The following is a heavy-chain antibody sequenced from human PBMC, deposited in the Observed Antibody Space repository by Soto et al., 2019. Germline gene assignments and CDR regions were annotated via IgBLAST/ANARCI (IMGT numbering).Heavy chain of an antibody. CDR2: INPNSGGT. V-gene: IGHV1-2*04. D-gene: IGHD2-15*01. Sequence: ASVKVSCKASGYTFTDYYIHWVRQAPGQGLEWMGWINPNSGGTNYAQKFQGWVTMTRDTSISTAYMDLSRLRPDDTAVFYCAREGCSGGSCFGYYGMDVWGQGTTVTVS. CDR3: AREGCSGGSCFGYYGMDV. J-gene: IGHJ6*02. CDR1: GYTFTDYY.